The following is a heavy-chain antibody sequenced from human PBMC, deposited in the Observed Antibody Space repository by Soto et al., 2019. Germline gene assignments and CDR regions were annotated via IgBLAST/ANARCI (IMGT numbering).Heavy chain of an antibody. CDR3: ATVHSTSRSFDY. D-gene: IGHD2-2*01. CDR1: GFTFSMSA. Sequence: EVQLLESGGGLVQPGGSLRLSCAAPGFTFSMSAMSWVRQAPGKGLEWVSTTGLNGRTTYYADSVKGRFTVSRDNSKNTLHLQMNSLRAEDTAVYYCATVHSTSRSFDYWGQGTLVTVSS. CDR2: TGLNGRTT. J-gene: IGHJ4*02. V-gene: IGHV3-23*01.